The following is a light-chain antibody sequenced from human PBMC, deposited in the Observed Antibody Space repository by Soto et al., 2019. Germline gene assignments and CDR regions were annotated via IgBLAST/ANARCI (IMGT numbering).Light chain of an antibody. Sequence: EIVLPQSPGTLSLSPGERATLSCRASQTVSSNSLAWYHQKPGQAPRLLIYGASSRATGIPDRFSGSGSGTDFPLTISRREPEDFAVYYCQLYGSSARTFGQGTKVEI. CDR1: QTVSSNS. J-gene: IGKJ1*01. V-gene: IGKV3-20*01. CDR2: GAS. CDR3: QLYGSSART.